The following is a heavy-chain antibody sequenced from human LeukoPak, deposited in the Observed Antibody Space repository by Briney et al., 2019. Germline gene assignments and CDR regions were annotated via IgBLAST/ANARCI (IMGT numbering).Heavy chain of an antibody. CDR1: DYSISSGYF. J-gene: IGHJ4*02. D-gene: IGHD1-14*01. CDR2: IYHSGTT. CDR3: ARAREPLLYTYYSDY. V-gene: IGHV4-38-2*02. Sequence: SETLSLTCTVSDYSISSGYFWVWIRQPPGRGLEWIGRIYHSGTTYYNPSLKSRVTISVDTSKNQFSLRLSSVTAADAALYYCARAREPLLYTYYSDYWGQGTLVTVSS.